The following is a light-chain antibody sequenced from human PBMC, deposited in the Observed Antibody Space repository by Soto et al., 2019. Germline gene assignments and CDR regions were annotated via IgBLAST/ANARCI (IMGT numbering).Light chain of an antibody. CDR2: EVT. Sequence: QSALTQPASVSGSPGQSITISCTGTSSDVGGYNYVSWYQQHPGKAPKLMIYEVTNRPSGVSNRFSGSKSGNTASLTISGLQPEDEADYYCSSYISTGTGTVVVFGTGTNVTVL. CDR1: SSDVGGYNY. V-gene: IGLV2-14*03. CDR3: SSYISTGTGTVVV. J-gene: IGLJ1*01.